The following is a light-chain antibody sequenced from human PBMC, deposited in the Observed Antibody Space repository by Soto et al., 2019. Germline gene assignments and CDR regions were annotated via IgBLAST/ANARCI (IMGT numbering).Light chain of an antibody. Sequence: EIVLTQSPVTLSLSPGERATLSCRASRSFASSYLGWYQQKPGQAPRHLIFAASTRATGIPDRFSGSGSVTDFTLTISRLVPEDSAVYYCQHYDNSPPYTFGQGTKLEIK. CDR3: QHYDNSPPYT. CDR1: RSFASSY. J-gene: IGKJ2*01. V-gene: IGKV3-20*01. CDR2: AAS.